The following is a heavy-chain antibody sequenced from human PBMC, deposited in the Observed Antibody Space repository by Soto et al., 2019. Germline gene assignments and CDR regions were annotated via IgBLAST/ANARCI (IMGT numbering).Heavy chain of an antibody. J-gene: IGHJ4*02. Sequence: PSETLSLTCTVSGGSISSSSYYWGWIRQPPGKGLEWIGSIYYSGSTYYNPSLKSRVTISVDTSKNQFSLKLSSVTAADTAVYYCARFPPYYFDYWGQGTLVTVSS. CDR1: GGSISSSSYY. V-gene: IGHV4-39*01. CDR2: IYYSGST. CDR3: ARFPPYYFDY.